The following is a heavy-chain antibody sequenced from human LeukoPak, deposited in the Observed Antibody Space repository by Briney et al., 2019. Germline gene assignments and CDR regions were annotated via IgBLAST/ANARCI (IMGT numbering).Heavy chain of an antibody. CDR3: AGPNGWNYYGMDV. V-gene: IGHV4-39*07. CDR2: IYYSGST. J-gene: IGHJ6*02. Sequence: SETLSLTCTVSGGSITSDNYHWGWIRQPPGKGLEWIATIYYSGSTYLNPSLKSRVTISIDTSKNQFSLRLSSVTAADTAVYYCAGPNGWNYYGMDVWGQGTAVTVSS. D-gene: IGHD2-8*01. CDR1: GGSITSDNYH.